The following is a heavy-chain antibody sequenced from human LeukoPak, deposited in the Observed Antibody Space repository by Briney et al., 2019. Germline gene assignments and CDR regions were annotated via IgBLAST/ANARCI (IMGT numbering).Heavy chain of an antibody. J-gene: IGHJ6*02. CDR1: GFTFSSYD. V-gene: IGHV3-13*01. CDR3: ARGLTLMPTTVPFQTGNYYGMDV. Sequence: TGGSLRLSCAASGFTFSSYDMHWVRQATGKGLEWVSAIGTAGDTYYPGSVKGRFTISRENPKNSLYLQMNSLRAGDTAVYYCARGLTLMPTTVPFQTGNYYGMDVWGQGTTVTVSS. CDR2: IGTAGDT. D-gene: IGHD4-11*01.